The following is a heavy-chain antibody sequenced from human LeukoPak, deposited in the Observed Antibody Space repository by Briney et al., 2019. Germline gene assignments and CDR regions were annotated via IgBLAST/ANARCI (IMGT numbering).Heavy chain of an antibody. CDR1: GGSISSYY. D-gene: IGHD3-10*01. J-gene: IGHJ5*02. CDR3: ARDFGWFGESNRGGFDP. Sequence: SETLSLTCTVSGGSISSYYWSWIRQPPGKGLEWIGYIYYSGSTNYNPSLKSRVTISVDTSKNQFSLKLSSVTAADTAVYYCARDFGWFGESNRGGFDPWGQGTLVTVSS. CDR2: IYYSGST. V-gene: IGHV4-59*01.